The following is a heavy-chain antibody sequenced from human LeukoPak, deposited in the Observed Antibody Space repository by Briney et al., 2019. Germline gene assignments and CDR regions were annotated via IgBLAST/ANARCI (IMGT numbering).Heavy chain of an antibody. CDR3: ARDGREWLLY. CDR2: VDPEDGET. CDR1: GYTFTDYY. J-gene: IGHJ4*02. D-gene: IGHD3-3*01. V-gene: IGHV1-69-2*01. Sequence: ASVKISCKVSGYTFTDYYMHWVQQAPGKGLEWMGLVDPEDGETIYAEKFQGRVTMTRDTSISTAYMELSRLRSDDTAVYYCARDGREWLLYWGQGTLVTVSS.